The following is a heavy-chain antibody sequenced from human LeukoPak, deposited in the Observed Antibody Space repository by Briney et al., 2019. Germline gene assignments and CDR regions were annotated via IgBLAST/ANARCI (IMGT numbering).Heavy chain of an antibody. D-gene: IGHD6-6*01. V-gene: IGHV1-2*02. Sequence: ASVKVSCKASGYPFTGYYLHWVRQAPGQGLEWLGWINFNSGVTRSAQKFQGRVTLTRDTSINTAYMELRILKSDDTAVYYCARGTQLRKGSFDYWGQGTLVTVSS. J-gene: IGHJ4*02. CDR2: INFNSGVT. CDR1: GYPFTGYY. CDR3: ARGTQLRKGSFDY.